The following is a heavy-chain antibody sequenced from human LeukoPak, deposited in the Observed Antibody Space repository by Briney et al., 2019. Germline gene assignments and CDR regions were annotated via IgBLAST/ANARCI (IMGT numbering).Heavy chain of an antibody. CDR2: ISGDGGST. CDR3: AKDKGDGEYVDY. J-gene: IGHJ4*02. CDR1: GFSFDDYA. Sequence: GGSLRLSCAASGFSFDDYAMLWVRQGPGKGLEWVSLISGDGGSTYYGDSLRGRFTISRDNSKNSLYLEMNSLRIEDTGLYYCAKDKGDGEYVDYSGQGTLVTVSS. V-gene: IGHV3-43*02. D-gene: IGHD5-24*01.